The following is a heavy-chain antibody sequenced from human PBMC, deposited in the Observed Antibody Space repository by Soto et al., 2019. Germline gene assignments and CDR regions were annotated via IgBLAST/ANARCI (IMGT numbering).Heavy chain of an antibody. J-gene: IGHJ6*03. Sequence: ASVKVSCKASDYTFTSYGISWVRQAPGQGLEWMGWISAYNGHTNYAQKLQGRVTMTTDTSTTTAYMELRSLRSDDTAVYYCAKSSGSYYNPSVPNYYYYFMDVWGKGTTVTVSS. D-gene: IGHD3-10*01. CDR1: DYTFTSYG. CDR2: ISAYNGHT. CDR3: AKSSGSYYNPSVPNYYYYFMDV. V-gene: IGHV1-18*01.